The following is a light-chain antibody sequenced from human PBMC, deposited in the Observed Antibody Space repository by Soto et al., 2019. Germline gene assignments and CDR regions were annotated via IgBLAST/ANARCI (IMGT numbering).Light chain of an antibody. CDR3: QQYNNWPPLTT. CDR1: QSVRSN. Sequence: EIVMTQSPATLSVSPGERATLSCRASQSVRSNLAWYQQKPGQAPRLLIYGASTRATGIPARFSGSGSGTEFTLTISSLQSEDFAVYYCQQYNNWPPLTTFGQGTRLEIK. J-gene: IGKJ5*01. V-gene: IGKV3-15*01. CDR2: GAS.